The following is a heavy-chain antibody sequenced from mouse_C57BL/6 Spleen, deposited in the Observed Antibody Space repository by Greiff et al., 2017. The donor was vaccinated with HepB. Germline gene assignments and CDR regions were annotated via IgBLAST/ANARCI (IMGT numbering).Heavy chain of an antibody. Sequence: EVQLVESGGGLVKPGGSLKLSCAASGFTFSSYAMSWVRQTPEKRLEWVATISDGGSYTYYPDNVKGRFTISRDNAKNNLYLQMSHLKSEDTAMYYCARDIRGSSAWFAYWGQGTLVTVSA. J-gene: IGHJ3*01. D-gene: IGHD1-1*01. CDR2: ISDGGSYT. CDR3: ARDIRGSSAWFAY. V-gene: IGHV5-4*01. CDR1: GFTFSSYA.